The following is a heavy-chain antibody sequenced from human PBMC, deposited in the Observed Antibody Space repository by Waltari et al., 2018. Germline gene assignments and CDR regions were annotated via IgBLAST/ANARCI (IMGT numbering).Heavy chain of an antibody. V-gene: IGHV1-69*02. Sequence: QVQLVQSGAEVKKPGSSVKVSCKASGGPFSSYTISWVRQAPGHGLEWMGRIIPILGIANYAQKFQGRVTITADKSTSTAYMELSSLRSEDTAVYYCARSDCSSTSCRSDYYYGMDVWGQGTTVTVSS. CDR2: IIPILGIA. D-gene: IGHD2-2*01. J-gene: IGHJ6*02. CDR3: ARSDCSSTSCRSDYYYGMDV. CDR1: GGPFSSYT.